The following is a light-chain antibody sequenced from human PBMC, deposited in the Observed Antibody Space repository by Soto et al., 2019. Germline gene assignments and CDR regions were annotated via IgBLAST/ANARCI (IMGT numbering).Light chain of an antibody. CDR3: QSYDSSLSGSTV. V-gene: IGLV1-40*01. Sequence: QSVLTQPPSVSGAPGQRVTISCTGSSSNIGAGYDVHWYQQLPGTAPKLLIYGNSNRPSGVPDRFSGSKSGTSASLAITGLQAEDEADYYYQSYDSSLSGSTVFGGGTKHTVL. CDR1: SSNIGAGYD. J-gene: IGLJ2*01. CDR2: GNS.